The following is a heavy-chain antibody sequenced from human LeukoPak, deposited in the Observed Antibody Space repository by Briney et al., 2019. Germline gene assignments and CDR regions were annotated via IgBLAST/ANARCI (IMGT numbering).Heavy chain of an antibody. D-gene: IGHD6-19*01. CDR3: ARRIAVAGTRVFDF. CDR1: GGSISGYY. CDR2: MYYSGNT. Sequence: SETLSLTCTVSGGSISGYYWSWIRQPPGMPLEWIGYMYYSGNTNYNPSLKSRVTISVDTSKSQFSLKLRFVTAADTAVYYCARRIAVAGTRVFDFWGQGTLVTVSS. J-gene: IGHJ4*02. V-gene: IGHV4-59*01.